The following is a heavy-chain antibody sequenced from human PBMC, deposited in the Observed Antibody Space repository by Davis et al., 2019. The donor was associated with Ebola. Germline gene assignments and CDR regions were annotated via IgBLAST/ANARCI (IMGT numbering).Heavy chain of an antibody. CDR1: GFTFSDYY. V-gene: IGHV3-11*06. CDR2: ISSSSSYT. J-gene: IGHJ4*02. Sequence: GESPKISCAASGFTFSDYYMSWIRQAPGKRLEWVSYISSSSSYTNYADSVKGRFTISRDNAKNSLYLQMNSLRAEDTAVYYCARGTTIFGVVDYWGQGTLVTVSS. D-gene: IGHD3-3*01. CDR3: ARGTTIFGVVDY.